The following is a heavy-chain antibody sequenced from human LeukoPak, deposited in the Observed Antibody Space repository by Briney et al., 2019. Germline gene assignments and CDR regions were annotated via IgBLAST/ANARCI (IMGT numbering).Heavy chain of an antibody. Sequence: SETLSLTCTVSGGSLSTSTYYWVWIRQPPGKGLEWIGNIYSGGSTYYNASLKSRVTLSVGASKNQFSLRLSSVTAADTAVYYCARDQTGAFDIWGQGTMVTVSS. J-gene: IGHJ3*02. CDR2: IYSGGST. CDR3: ARDQTGAFDI. CDR1: GGSLSTSTYY. V-gene: IGHV4-39*02.